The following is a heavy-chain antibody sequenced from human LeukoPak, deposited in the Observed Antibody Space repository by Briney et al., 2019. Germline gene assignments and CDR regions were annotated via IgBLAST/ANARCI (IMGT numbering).Heavy chain of an antibody. D-gene: IGHD3-22*01. CDR3: ARWTLQYYYDSSGYALDY. CDR2: ISGSGGST. J-gene: IGHJ4*02. V-gene: IGHV3-23*01. Sequence: PGGSLRLXCAASGFTFSSYAMSWVRQAPGKGLEWVSAISGSGGSTYYADSVKGRFTISRDNSKNTLYLQMTGLRAGDTAVYYCARWTLQYYYDSSGYALDYWGQGTLVTVSS. CDR1: GFTFSSYA.